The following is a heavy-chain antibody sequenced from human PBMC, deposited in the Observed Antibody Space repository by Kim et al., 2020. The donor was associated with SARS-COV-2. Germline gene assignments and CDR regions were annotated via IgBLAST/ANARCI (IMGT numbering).Heavy chain of an antibody. V-gene: IGHV3-53*01. J-gene: IGHJ3*02. D-gene: IGHD2-21*01. Sequence: GRLTTSRDNSKNTLYLQMNGLRAEDTAVYYCARLLYCGGDCYHPKDAFDIWGQGTMVTVSS. CDR3: ARLLYCGGDCYHPKDAFDI.